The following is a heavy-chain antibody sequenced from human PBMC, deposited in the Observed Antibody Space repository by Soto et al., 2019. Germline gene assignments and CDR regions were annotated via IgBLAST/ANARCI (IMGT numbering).Heavy chain of an antibody. CDR1: GGSISSYY. CDR3: ARDHVPFCSSTSSYTNWFDP. V-gene: IGHV4-4*07. D-gene: IGHD2-2*02. Sequence: SETLSLTCTVSGGSISSYYWSWIRQPAGKGLEWIGRIYTSGSTNYNPSLKSRVTMSVDTSNNQFSLKLSSVTAADTAVYYCARDHVPFCSSTSSYTNWFDPWGQGTLVTVSS. CDR2: IYTSGST. J-gene: IGHJ5*02.